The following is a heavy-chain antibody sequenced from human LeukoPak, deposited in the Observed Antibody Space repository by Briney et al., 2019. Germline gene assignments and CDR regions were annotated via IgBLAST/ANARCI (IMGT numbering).Heavy chain of an antibody. J-gene: IGHJ6*04. V-gene: IGHV1-69*01. CDR3: ARARAVAGTYYYYGMDV. D-gene: IGHD6-19*01. CDR2: IIPIFGTA. Sequence: GSSVKVSCKASGGTFSSYAISWVRQAPGQRLEWMGGIIPIFGTANYAQKFQGRVTITADESTSTAYMELSSLRSEDTAVYYCARARAVAGTYYYYGMDVWGKGTTVTVSS. CDR1: GGTFSSYA.